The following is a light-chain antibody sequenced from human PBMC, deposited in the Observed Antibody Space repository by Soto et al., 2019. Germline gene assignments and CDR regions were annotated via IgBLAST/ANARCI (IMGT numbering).Light chain of an antibody. Sequence: QSALTQPRSVSGSPGQSVTISCTGTSSDVGGYNYVSWYQQHPGKAPKLMIYDVSKRPSGVPDRFSGSKSGNTASLTISGLQAEDEADYYCCSYAGSYFYVFGTGTKHTVL. J-gene: IGLJ1*01. V-gene: IGLV2-11*01. CDR2: DVS. CDR3: CSYAGSYFYV. CDR1: SSDVGGYNY.